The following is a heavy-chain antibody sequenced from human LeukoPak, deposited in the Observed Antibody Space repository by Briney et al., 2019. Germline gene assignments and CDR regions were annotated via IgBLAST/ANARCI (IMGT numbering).Heavy chain of an antibody. Sequence: ASVKVSCKASGGTFSSYAISWVRQAPGQGLEWMGRINPKSGDTNYLQKLQGRVTMTRDTSISTAYMELSRLRSDDTAVYYCTRGPNVYGSGRSWFDPWGQGTLVTVSS. CDR3: TRGPNVYGSGRSWFDP. D-gene: IGHD3-10*01. CDR1: GGTFSSYA. CDR2: INPKSGDT. J-gene: IGHJ5*02. V-gene: IGHV1-2*06.